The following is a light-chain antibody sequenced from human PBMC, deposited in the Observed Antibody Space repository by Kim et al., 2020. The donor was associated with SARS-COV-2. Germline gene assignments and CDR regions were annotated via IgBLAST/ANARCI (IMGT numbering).Light chain of an antibody. Sequence: SYELTQPPSVSVSPGKTASITCAGDKLGDQYACWYQQKPGQSPVLVIYQDSQRPSGIPERFSGSNSGNTATLTISGTQAMDEADYYCQAWDSWVFGGGTQLTVL. CDR2: QDS. J-gene: IGLJ3*02. CDR1: KLGDQY. V-gene: IGLV3-1*01. CDR3: QAWDSWV.